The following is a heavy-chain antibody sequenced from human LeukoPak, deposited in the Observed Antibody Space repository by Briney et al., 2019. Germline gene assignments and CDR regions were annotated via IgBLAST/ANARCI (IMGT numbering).Heavy chain of an antibody. J-gene: IGHJ6*03. CDR3: ARASAMVTVDYYYYMDV. D-gene: IGHD5-18*01. CDR2: IYTSGST. Sequence: PSGTLSLTCTVSGGSISSYYWSWIRQPAGKGLEWIGRIYTSGSTNYNPSLKSRVTMSVDTSKNQFSLKLSSVTAADTAVYYCARASAMVTVDYYYYMDVWGKGTTVTVSS. V-gene: IGHV4-4*07. CDR1: GGSISSYY.